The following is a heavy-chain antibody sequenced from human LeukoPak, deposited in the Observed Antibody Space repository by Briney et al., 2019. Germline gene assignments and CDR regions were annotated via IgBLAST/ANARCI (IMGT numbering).Heavy chain of an antibody. CDR3: ARGRRHHYYDRSGYYVY. CDR2: INHSGST. CDR1: GGSFSGYY. V-gene: IGHV4-34*01. J-gene: IGHJ4*02. Sequence: AETLSLTCAVYGGSFSGYYWSWIRQPPGKGLEWIGEINHSGSTNYNPSLKSRVTISVDTSKNQFSLNLNSVTAADTAVYYCARGRRHHYYDRSGYYVYWGQGTLVTVSS. D-gene: IGHD3-22*01.